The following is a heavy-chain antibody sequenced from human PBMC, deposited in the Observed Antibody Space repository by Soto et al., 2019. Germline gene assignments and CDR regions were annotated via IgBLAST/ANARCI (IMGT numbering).Heavy chain of an antibody. D-gene: IGHD3-22*01. CDR3: AKGRDPYYYDSSGLSMRLSGRSYYDLDS. J-gene: IGHJ6*02. CDR1: SDHKS. CDR2: ISWNRGSI. Sequence: SDHKSREWASKAPKKSVEWVSGISWNRGSIGYADTVKGRFTISRDTAKNTLYLPMNSLRAEDTAVYYRAKGRDPYYYDSSGLSMRLSGRSYYDLDSLSHGTPLTVS. V-gene: IGHV3-9*02.